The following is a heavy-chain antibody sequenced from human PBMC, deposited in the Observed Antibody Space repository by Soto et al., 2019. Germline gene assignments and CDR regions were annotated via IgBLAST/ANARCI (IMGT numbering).Heavy chain of an antibody. Sequence: GGSLRLSCAASGFTFSDYYMNWVRQAPGKGLEWVSTISSSSTIYYADTVKGRYAISRDNAKNSLYLHMNSLRAADTAVYYCARETPHHYYYDYSGYCTFDYWGQGTLVTVSS. CDR3: ARETPHHYYYDYSGYCTFDY. CDR1: GFTFSDYY. J-gene: IGHJ4*02. CDR2: ISSSSTI. D-gene: IGHD3-22*01. V-gene: IGHV3-11*04.